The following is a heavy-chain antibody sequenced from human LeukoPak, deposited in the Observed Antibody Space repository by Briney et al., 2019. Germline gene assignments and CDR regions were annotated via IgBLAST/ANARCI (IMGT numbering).Heavy chain of an antibody. CDR1: GLTFSSYW. V-gene: IGHV3-74*01. Sequence: HAGGSLRLSCAASGLTFSSYWMHWVRQAPGKGLVWVSRINIDGSSTSYADSVKGRFPILRDNAKNTVYLQMNSLRAEDTAVYYCARSNGVYGGKRPFDYWGQGTLVTVSS. J-gene: IGHJ4*02. D-gene: IGHD2-8*01. CDR2: INIDGSST. CDR3: ARSNGVYGGKRPFDY.